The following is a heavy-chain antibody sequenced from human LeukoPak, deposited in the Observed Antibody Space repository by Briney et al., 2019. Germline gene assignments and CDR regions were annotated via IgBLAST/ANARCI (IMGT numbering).Heavy chain of an antibody. D-gene: IGHD6-13*01. J-gene: IGHJ6*02. Sequence: GSLRLSCAASGFTFSSYGMHWVRQAPGKGLEWVAVISYDGSNKYYADSVKGRFTISRDNSKNTLYLQMNSLRAEDTAVYYCAKTLRPIIAAAGHYGMDVWGQGTTVTVSS. V-gene: IGHV3-30*18. CDR2: ISYDGSNK. CDR1: GFTFSSYG. CDR3: AKTLRPIIAAAGHYGMDV.